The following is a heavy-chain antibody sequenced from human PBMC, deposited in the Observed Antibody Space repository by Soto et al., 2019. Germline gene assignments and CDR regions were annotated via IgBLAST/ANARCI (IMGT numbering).Heavy chain of an antibody. J-gene: IGHJ6*02. CDR2: INPNSGGT. D-gene: IGHD6-6*01. Sequence: ASVKVSCKASGYTFTGYYMHWVRQAPGQGLEWMGWINPNSGGTNYAQKFQGWVTMTRDTSISTAYMELSRLRSDDTAVYYCARELAARGYYYYGVDVWGQGTTVTVSS. CDR3: ARELAARGYYYYGVDV. CDR1: GYTFTGYY. V-gene: IGHV1-2*04.